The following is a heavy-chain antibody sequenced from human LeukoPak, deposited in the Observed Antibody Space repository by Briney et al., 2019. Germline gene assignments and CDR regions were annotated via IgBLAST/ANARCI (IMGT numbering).Heavy chain of an antibody. CDR1: GFTFSDYY. Sequence: GGSLRLSCAASGFTFSDYYMSWIRQAPGKGLEWVSYISSSGSTIYYADSVKGRFTISRDNAKNSLYLQMNSLRAEDTAVYYCARAKHIVVVTADAFDIWGQGTMVTVSS. D-gene: IGHD2-21*02. CDR3: ARAKHIVVVTADAFDI. V-gene: IGHV3-11*01. J-gene: IGHJ3*02. CDR2: ISSSGSTI.